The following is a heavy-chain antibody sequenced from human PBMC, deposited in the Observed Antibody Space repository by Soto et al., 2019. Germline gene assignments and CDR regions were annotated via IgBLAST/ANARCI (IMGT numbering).Heavy chain of an antibody. J-gene: IGHJ4*02. CDR3: ARDPDYGDYWGYFFDS. CDR1: GYTFAAYY. D-gene: IGHD4-17*01. V-gene: IGHV1-2*02. CDR2: INPTSGGT. Sequence: WASVKVSCKTSGYTFAAYYIHWIRQAPGQGLEWMGWINPTSGGTVYAQNFQDRVTMTRDTSISTAYMELRRLNSDDTAVYYCARDPDYGDYWGYFFDSWGQGTTVTVYS.